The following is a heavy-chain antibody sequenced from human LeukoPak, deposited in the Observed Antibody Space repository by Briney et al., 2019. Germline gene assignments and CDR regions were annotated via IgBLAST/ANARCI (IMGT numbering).Heavy chain of an antibody. CDR1: GGSISSSSYY. Sequence: PSETLSLTCTVSGGSISSSSYYWGWIRQPPGKGLEWIGSIYYSGSTYYNPSLKSRVTISVDTSKNQFSLKLSSVTAADTAVYYCARFVVLITGSWCFDLWGRGTLVTVSS. D-gene: IGHD3-22*01. V-gene: IGHV4-39*07. CDR3: ARFVVLITGSWCFDL. CDR2: IYYSGST. J-gene: IGHJ2*01.